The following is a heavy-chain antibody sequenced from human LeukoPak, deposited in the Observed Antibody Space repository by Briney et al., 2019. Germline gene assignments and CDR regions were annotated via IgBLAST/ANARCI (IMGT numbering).Heavy chain of an antibody. CDR2: IHYSGST. J-gene: IGHJ5*02. Sequence: SETLSLTCTVSGGSINTYYWSWIRQPPGKGLEWIGYIHYSGSTNHNPSLKSRVTISLDTSKNQSSLGLRSVTAADTAVYYCAGGLRYFAAWGQGTLVTVSS. D-gene: IGHD3-9*01. V-gene: IGHV4-59*01. CDR3: AGGLRYFAA. CDR1: GGSINTYY.